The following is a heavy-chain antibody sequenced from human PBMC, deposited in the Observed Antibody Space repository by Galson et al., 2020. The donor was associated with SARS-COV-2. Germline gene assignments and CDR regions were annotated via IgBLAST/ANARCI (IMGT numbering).Heavy chain of an antibody. J-gene: IGHJ6*02. Sequence: ASVKVSYKPSGYTFTGHYMHWVRQAPGQGLEWMGWINPNSGGTKYAQKFQGRVTMTRDTSISTAYMELSRLRSDDTAIYYCARAGQSPDYYYYYNLDVWGQGTTVTVSS. D-gene: IGHD3-10*01. CDR2: INPNSGGT. CDR1: GYTFTGHY. CDR3: ARAGQSPDYYYYYNLDV. V-gene: IGHV1-2*02.